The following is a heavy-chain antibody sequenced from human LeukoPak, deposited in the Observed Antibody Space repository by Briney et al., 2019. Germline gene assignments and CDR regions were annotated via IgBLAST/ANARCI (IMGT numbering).Heavy chain of an antibody. V-gene: IGHV7-4-1*02. J-gene: IGHJ6*02. CDR3: ASGWSRLPLYGMDV. CDR1: GYTFTSYA. Sequence: GASVKVSCKASGYTFTSYAMNWVRQAPGQGLEWMGWINTNTGNPTYAQGFTGRFVFSLDTSVSTAYLQISSLKAEDTAEYYCASGWSRLPLYGMDVWGQGTTVTVSS. D-gene: IGHD2-21*02. CDR2: INTNTGNP.